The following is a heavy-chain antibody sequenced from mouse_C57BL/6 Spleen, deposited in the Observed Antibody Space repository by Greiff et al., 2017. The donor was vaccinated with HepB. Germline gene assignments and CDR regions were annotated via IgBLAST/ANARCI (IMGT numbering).Heavy chain of an antibody. CDR2: IYPGDGDT. CDR1: GYAFSSYW. Sequence: QVQLKQSGAELVKPGASVKISCKASGYAFSSYWMNWVKQRPGRGLEGIGQIYPGDGDTNSNGKFKGKATLTADKSSSTAYMQLSSLTSEDSAVYFCASFYYFDYWGQGTTLTVSS. CDR3: ASFYYFDY. V-gene: IGHV1-80*01. J-gene: IGHJ2*01.